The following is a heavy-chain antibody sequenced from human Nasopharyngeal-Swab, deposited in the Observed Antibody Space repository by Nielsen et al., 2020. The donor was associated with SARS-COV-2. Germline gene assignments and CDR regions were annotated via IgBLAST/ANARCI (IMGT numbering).Heavy chain of an antibody. D-gene: IGHD2/OR15-2a*01. Sequence: GGSLRLSCAASGFTFISYAMSWVRQAPGKGLEWVSTIGASGGRTCYADSVRGRLTISRDDSRSTLYLQMNSLRAEDTAVYYCAKDTTYFHYMDVWGKGTTVTVSS. CDR1: GFTFISYA. J-gene: IGHJ6*03. V-gene: IGHV3-23*01. CDR2: IGASGGRT. CDR3: AKDTTYFHYMDV.